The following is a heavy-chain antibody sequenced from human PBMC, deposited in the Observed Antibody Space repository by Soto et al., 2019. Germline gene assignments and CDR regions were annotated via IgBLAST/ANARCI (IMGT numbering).Heavy chain of an antibody. Sequence: GGSLRLSCAASGFTFSSYAMSWVRQAPGKGLEWVSAISGSGGSTYYADSVKGRFTISRDNSKNTLYLQMNSLRAEDTAVYYCAKDRRTYYDSSGYSGDYWGQGTLVTV. J-gene: IGHJ4*02. D-gene: IGHD3-22*01. CDR3: AKDRRTYYDSSGYSGDY. CDR2: ISGSGGST. CDR1: GFTFSSYA. V-gene: IGHV3-23*01.